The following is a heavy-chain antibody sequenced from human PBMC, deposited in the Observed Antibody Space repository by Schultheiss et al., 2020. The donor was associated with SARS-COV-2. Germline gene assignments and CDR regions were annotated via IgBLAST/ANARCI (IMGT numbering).Heavy chain of an antibody. Sequence: ASVKVSCKASGYTFTGYYMHWVRQAPGQGLEWMGWIVVGSGNTNYAQKFQERVTITRDMSTSTAYMELSRLRSDDTAVYYCARDPQQLDGDPHFDYWGQGTLVTVSS. D-gene: IGHD6-13*01. CDR1: GYTFTGYY. J-gene: IGHJ4*02. V-gene: IGHV1-2*02. CDR2: IVVGSGNT. CDR3: ARDPQQLDGDPHFDY.